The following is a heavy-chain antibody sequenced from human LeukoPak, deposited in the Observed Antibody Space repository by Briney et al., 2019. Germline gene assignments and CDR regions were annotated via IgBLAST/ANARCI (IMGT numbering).Heavy chain of an antibody. V-gene: IGHV3-15*01. Sequence: PGGSLRLSCAASGLTFSMAWMRWVRQAPGKGLEWVGRLKSNIDGGTTDYAAPVKGRFTISRDDSKDTLYPQMDSLETEDTAMYYCTTLSYGRSTDWGQGTLVTVSP. J-gene: IGHJ4*02. CDR2: LKSNIDGGTT. D-gene: IGHD5-18*01. CDR1: GLTFSMAW. CDR3: TTLSYGRSTD.